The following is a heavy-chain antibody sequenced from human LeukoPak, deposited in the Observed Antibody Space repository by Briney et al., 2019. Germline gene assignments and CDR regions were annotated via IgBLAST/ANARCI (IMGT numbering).Heavy chain of an antibody. CDR3: AREISGYSDY. CDR2: ISANSGDT. D-gene: IGHD3-22*01. CDR1: GYTFTRYY. V-gene: IGHV1-2*02. Sequence: ASVSVSCKASGYTFTRYYMHWVRQAPGQGLEWMGWISANSGDTKYAQKFQGRVTMTRDTSISTAYMELSRLRSDDTAMYYCAREISGYSDYWGQGTLVTVSS. J-gene: IGHJ4*02.